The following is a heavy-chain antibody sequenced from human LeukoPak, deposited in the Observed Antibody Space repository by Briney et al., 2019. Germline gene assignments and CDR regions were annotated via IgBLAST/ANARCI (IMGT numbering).Heavy chain of an antibody. CDR2: INPSGGST. V-gene: IGHV1-46*01. CDR3: ARGKIGYCSGGSCFPSNYYYYMDV. CDR1: GYTFTSYY. Sequence: ASVKVSCKASGYTFTSYYMHWVRQAPGQGLEWMGIINPSGGSTSYAQKFQGRVTMTRDTSTSTVYMELSSLRSEDTAVYYCARGKIGYCSGGSCFPSNYYYYMDVWGKGTTVTISS. J-gene: IGHJ6*03. D-gene: IGHD2-15*01.